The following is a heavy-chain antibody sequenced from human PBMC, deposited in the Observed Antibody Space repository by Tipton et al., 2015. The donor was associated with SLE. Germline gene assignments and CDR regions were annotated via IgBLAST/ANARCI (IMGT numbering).Heavy chain of an antibody. CDR2: IIPTYGTT. Sequence: QSGAEVKKSGSSVKVSCKGSEGTFSSYTISWVRQAPGQGLEWLGGIIPTYGTTNYAKSFQDRVTITADKSTSTAYMELRTLRPEDTALYYCARSVYGTWYFDLWGRGTLVTVSS. D-gene: IGHD1-14*01. CDR1: EGTFSSYT. CDR3: ARSVYGTWYFDL. V-gene: IGHV1-69*06. J-gene: IGHJ2*01.